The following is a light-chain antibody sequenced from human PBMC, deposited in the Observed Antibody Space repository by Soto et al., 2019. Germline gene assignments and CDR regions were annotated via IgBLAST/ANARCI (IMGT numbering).Light chain of an antibody. J-gene: IGKJ5*01. CDR3: QQRGNWPIT. V-gene: IGKV3-11*01. Sequence: EIVLTQSPATLSLSPGERATLSCRASQSVSSYLAWYQQKPGQAPRLLIYDASNTAIGIPARFSGSGSGTDFTLTISSLEPEDFAVYYCQQRGNWPITFGQGTRLEIK. CDR1: QSVSSY. CDR2: DAS.